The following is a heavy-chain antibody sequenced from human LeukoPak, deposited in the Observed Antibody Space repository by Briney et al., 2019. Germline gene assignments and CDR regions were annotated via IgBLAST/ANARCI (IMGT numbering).Heavy chain of an antibody. CDR1: GFTFSNAW. J-gene: IGHJ4*02. Sequence: PGGSLRLSCAASGFTFSNAWMSWVRQAPGKGLEWVGRIKSKTDGGTTDYAAPVKVRFTISRDDSKNTLYLQMNSLKTEDTAVYYCTTEKFGELLYSNSYWGQGTLVTVSS. D-gene: IGHD3-10*01. CDR3: TTEKFGELLYSNSY. V-gene: IGHV3-15*01. CDR2: IKSKTDGGTT.